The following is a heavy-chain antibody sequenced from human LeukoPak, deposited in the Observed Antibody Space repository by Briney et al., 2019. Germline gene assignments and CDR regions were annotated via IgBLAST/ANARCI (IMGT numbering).Heavy chain of an antibody. D-gene: IGHD4-17*01. J-gene: IGHJ2*01. CDR3: ARIFSGRLRPSYSDL. Sequence: PSETLSLTCTVSGGSISSYYWSWLRQPPGKGLEWIGYIYYSGSTNYNPSLKSRVTISVDTSKNQFSLKLSSVTAADTAVYYCARIFSGRLRPSYSDLWGRGTLVTVSS. V-gene: IGHV4-59*01. CDR1: GGSISSYY. CDR2: IYYSGST.